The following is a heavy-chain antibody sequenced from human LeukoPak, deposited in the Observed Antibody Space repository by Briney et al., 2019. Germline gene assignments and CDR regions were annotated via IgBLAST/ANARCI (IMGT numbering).Heavy chain of an antibody. V-gene: IGHV1-2*02. CDR2: INPNSGGT. J-gene: IGHJ4*02. D-gene: IGHD5-18*01. Sequence: ASVKVSCTASGYTFTGYYMHWVRQAPGQGLEWMGWINPNSGGTNYAQRFQGRVTMTRGTSISTAYTELSRLRSDGTAVYYCARGQLSNTAMVTRWGQGTLVTVSS. CDR1: GYTFTGYY. CDR3: ARGQLSNTAMVTR.